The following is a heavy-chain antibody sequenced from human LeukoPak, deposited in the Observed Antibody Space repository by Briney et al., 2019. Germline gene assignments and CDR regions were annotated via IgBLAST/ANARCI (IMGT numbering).Heavy chain of an antibody. Sequence: KPSETLSLTCTVSGYSISSGYYWGWIRQHPGKGLEWIGYIYYSGSTYYNPSLKSRVTISVDTSKNQFSLKLSSVTAADTAVYYCARTPIAVAGTHRWYFDLWGRGTLVTVSS. CDR2: IYYSGST. CDR3: ARTPIAVAGTHRWYFDL. CDR1: GYSISSGYY. D-gene: IGHD6-19*01. V-gene: IGHV4-38-2*02. J-gene: IGHJ2*01.